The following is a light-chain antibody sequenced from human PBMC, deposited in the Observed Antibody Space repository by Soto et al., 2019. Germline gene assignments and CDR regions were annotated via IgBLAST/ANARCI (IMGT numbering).Light chain of an antibody. V-gene: IGLV1-51*01. CDR2: DNN. CDR3: ETWDSSLNVYV. J-gene: IGLJ1*01. Sequence: QSVLTQPPSVSAAPGQKVTISCSGSSSNIGNNYVSWYQQLPGTAPKLLIYDNNKRPSGIPDRFSGSKSGTSATLGITGLQTGDEADYYCETWDSSLNVYVFGTGTQLTVL. CDR1: SSNIGNNY.